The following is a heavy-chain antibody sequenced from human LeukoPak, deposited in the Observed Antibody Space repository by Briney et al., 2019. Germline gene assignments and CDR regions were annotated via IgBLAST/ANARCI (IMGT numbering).Heavy chain of an antibody. D-gene: IGHD2-2*01. V-gene: IGHV4-34*01. CDR1: GGSFSGYY. Sequence: SETLSLTCAVYGGSFSGYYWSWIRQPPGKRLEWIGEINHSGSTNYNPSLKSRVTISVDTSKNQFSLKLSSVTAADTAVYYCARFCGKYCSSTSSRYGMDVWGQGTTVTVSS. CDR2: INHSGST. J-gene: IGHJ6*02. CDR3: ARFCGKYCSSTSSRYGMDV.